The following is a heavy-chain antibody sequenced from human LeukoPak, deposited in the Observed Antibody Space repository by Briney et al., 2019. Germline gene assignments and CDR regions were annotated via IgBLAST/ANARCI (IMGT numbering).Heavy chain of an antibody. V-gene: IGHV7-4-1*02. CDR1: GYTFTSYA. D-gene: IGHD6-19*01. CDR2: INTNTGNP. J-gene: IGHJ2*01. CDR3: ARERAVAGDWYFDL. Sequence: ASVKVSCKASGYTFTSYAMNWVRQAPGQGLEWMGWINTNTGNPTYAQGFTGRFVFSLDTSVSTAYLQISSLKAEDTAVYYCARERAVAGDWYFDLWGRGTLVTVSS.